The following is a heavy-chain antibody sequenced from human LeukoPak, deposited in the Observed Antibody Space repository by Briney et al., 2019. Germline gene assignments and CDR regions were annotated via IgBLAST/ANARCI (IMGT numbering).Heavy chain of an antibody. CDR3: ANDPGYYYDSSGYPFDY. V-gene: IGHV3-23*01. D-gene: IGHD3-22*01. Sequence: PGGSLRLSCAASGFTFSSYAMSWVRQAPGKGLEWVSAISGSGGSTYYADSVKGRFAISRDNSKNTLYLQMNSLRAEDTAVYYCANDPGYYYDSSGYPFDYWGQGTLVTVSS. J-gene: IGHJ4*02. CDR2: ISGSGGST. CDR1: GFTFSSYA.